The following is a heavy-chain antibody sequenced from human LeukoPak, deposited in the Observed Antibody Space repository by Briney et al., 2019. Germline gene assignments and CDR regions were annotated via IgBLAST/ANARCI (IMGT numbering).Heavy chain of an antibody. D-gene: IGHD2-2*01. Sequence: PGGSLRLSCAASGFTFSSYAMHWVRQAPGKGLEWVAVISYDGSNKYYADSVKGRFTISRDNSKNTLYLQMNSLRAEDTAVYYCARDRCSSTSCYDYYYYGMDVWGQGTTVTVSS. CDR2: ISYDGSNK. V-gene: IGHV3-30-3*01. CDR3: ARDRCSSTSCYDYYYYGMDV. CDR1: GFTFSSYA. J-gene: IGHJ6*02.